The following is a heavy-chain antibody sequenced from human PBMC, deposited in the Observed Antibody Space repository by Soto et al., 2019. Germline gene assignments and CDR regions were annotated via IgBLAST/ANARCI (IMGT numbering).Heavy chain of an antibody. CDR3: AREKKSSITIFGVVDQYYFDY. Sequence: ASVKVSCKASGGTFSSYTISWVRQAPGQGLEWMGRIIPIFGTANYAQKFQGGVTITADESTSTAYIELSSLRSEDTAVYYCAREKKSSITIFGVVDQYYFDYWGQGTLVTVSS. V-gene: IGHV1-69*13. J-gene: IGHJ4*02. CDR1: GGTFSSYT. CDR2: IIPIFGTA. D-gene: IGHD3-3*01.